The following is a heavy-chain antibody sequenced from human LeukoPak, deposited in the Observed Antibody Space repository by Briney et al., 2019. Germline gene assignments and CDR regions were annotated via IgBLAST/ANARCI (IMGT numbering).Heavy chain of an antibody. D-gene: IGHD3-22*01. CDR1: GFVFSSYS. CDR3: VRLRRNSDSSGYFYYYDN. Sequence: PGGTLRLSCAASGFVFSSYSFNWVRQAPGKGLEWVASVNTVSSYIYYADSVRRRFTISRDNAKNAVVLQMNSLEAEDMAMYYCVRLRRNSDSSGYFYYYDNWGQGTLVTVSS. CDR2: VNTVSSYI. V-gene: IGHV3-21*01. J-gene: IGHJ4*02.